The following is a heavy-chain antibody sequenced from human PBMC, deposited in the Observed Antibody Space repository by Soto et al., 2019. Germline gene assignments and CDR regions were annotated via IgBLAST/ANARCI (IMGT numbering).Heavy chain of an antibody. V-gene: IGHV1-69*12. CDR2: IIPIFSTA. D-gene: IGHD4-17*01. CDR3: SRGGGSTVTTNKWYFDL. J-gene: IGHJ2*01. CDR1: GGTFSSYA. Sequence: QVQLVQSGAEVKKPGSSVKVSCKASGGTFSSYAISWVRQAPGQGLEWMGEIIPIFSTAYYAQKFRGRVTITADDSTSTAYMELSSLRSEDKAVYYCSRGGGSTVTTNKWYFDLWGRVTLVTVSS.